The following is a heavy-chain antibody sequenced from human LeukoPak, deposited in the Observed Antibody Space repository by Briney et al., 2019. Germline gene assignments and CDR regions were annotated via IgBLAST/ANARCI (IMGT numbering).Heavy chain of an antibody. J-gene: IGHJ5*02. CDR1: GFTLSNHE. Sequence: GGSLRLSCVASGFTLSNHEMNWVRQAPGKGLEWVSYISRSSSPIYYADSVKGRFTISRDNAKNSLYLQMNSLRAEDTAVYYCARSFNYVGWFDPWGQGTLVTVSS. V-gene: IGHV3-48*01. CDR3: ARSFNYVGWFDP. D-gene: IGHD4-11*01. CDR2: ISRSSSPI.